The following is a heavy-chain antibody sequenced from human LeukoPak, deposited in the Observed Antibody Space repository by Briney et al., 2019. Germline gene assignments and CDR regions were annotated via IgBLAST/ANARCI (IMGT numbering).Heavy chain of an antibody. Sequence: SVKVSCKASGGTFSSYATSWVRQAPGQGLEWMGGIIPIFGTANYAQKFQGRVTITADESTSTAYMELSSLRSEDTAVYYCARKLTYYYDSSGYYGNWFDPWGQGTLVTVSS. V-gene: IGHV1-69*13. D-gene: IGHD3-22*01. CDR3: ARKLTYYYDSSGYYGNWFDP. CDR1: GGTFSSYA. J-gene: IGHJ5*02. CDR2: IIPIFGTA.